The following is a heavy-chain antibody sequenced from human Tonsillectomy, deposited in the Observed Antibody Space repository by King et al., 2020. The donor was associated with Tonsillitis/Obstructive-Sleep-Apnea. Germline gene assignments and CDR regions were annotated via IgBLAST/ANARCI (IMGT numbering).Heavy chain of an antibody. CDR2: LFSNDEK. CDR3: ARMVGYDVAAAGTSWFDP. Sequence: TLKESGPVLVKPTETLTLTCTVSGFSLSNARMGVSWIRQPPGKALEWLPHLFSNDEKSYSTSLKSRLTIAKDTSKSQVVLTMTNMDPVDTATYYCARMVGYDVAAAGTSWFDPWGQGTLVTVSS. CDR1: GFSLSNARMG. J-gene: IGHJ5*02. V-gene: IGHV2-26*02. D-gene: IGHD6-13*01.